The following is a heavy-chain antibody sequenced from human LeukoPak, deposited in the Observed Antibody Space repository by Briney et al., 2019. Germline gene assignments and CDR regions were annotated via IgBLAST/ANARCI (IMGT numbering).Heavy chain of an antibody. J-gene: IGHJ5*02. CDR2: INPNSGGT. D-gene: IGHD2-2*01. V-gene: IGHV1-2*04. CDR1: GYTFTDYY. CDR3: ARSTVPAKDGPGGNWFDP. Sequence: ASVKVSCKASGYTFTDYYIQWVRQAPGQGLEWMGWINPNSGGTNFAQKLQGWVTMTRDTSINTVYMELSSLRSEDTAVYYCARSTVPAKDGPGGNWFDPWGQGTLVTVSS.